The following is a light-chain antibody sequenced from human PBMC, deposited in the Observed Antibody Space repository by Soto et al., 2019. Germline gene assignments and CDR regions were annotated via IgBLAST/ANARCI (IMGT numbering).Light chain of an antibody. Sequence: QTLLTQPGSLSGSPGQSVTISCTGTISDVGGYNYVSWYQEQPGKAPKLMIYDVSKRPSGVPDRFSGSKSGNTASLTISGLQAEDEAYYYCCSYAGSYSYVFGTGTKVNVL. CDR2: DVS. CDR1: ISDVGGYNY. CDR3: CSYAGSYSYV. J-gene: IGLJ1*01. V-gene: IGLV2-11*01.